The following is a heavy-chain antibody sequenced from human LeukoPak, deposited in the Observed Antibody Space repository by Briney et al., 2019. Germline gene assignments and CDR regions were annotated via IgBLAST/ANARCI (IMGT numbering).Heavy chain of an antibody. CDR1: GLSVSGNC. CDR3: AELGITMIGGV. V-gene: IGHV3-53*01. D-gene: IGHD3-10*02. Sequence: GGSLRLSCVASGLSVSGNCMSWVRQAPGKGLEWVSVMYKGGNTYYADSVKGRFTISRDNAKNSLYLQMNSLRAEDTAVYYCAELGITMIGGVWGKGTTVTISS. J-gene: IGHJ6*04. CDR2: MYKGGNT.